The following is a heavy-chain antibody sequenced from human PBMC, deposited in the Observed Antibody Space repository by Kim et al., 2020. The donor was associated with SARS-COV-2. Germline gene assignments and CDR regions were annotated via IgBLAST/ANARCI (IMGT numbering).Heavy chain of an antibody. CDR1: GGSFSGYY. V-gene: IGHV4-34*01. CDR3: ARAWVKTRAFDY. J-gene: IGHJ4*02. CDR2: INHSGST. Sequence: SETLSLTCAVYGGSFSGYYWSWIRQPPGKGLEWIGEINHSGSTNYNPYLKSRVTISVDTSKNQFPLKLSSVTAADTAVYYCARAWVKTRAFDYWGQGTLVTVSS. D-gene: IGHD2-21*01.